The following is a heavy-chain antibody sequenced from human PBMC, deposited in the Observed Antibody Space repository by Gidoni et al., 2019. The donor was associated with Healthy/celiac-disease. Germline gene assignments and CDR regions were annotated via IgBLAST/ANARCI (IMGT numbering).Heavy chain of an antibody. Sequence: QVQLQESGPGLVKPSETLSLTCTVSGYSISSGYYWGWIRQPPGKGLEWIGSIYHSGSTYYNPSLKSRVTISVDTSKNQFSLKLSSVTAADTAVYYCAAAMATPLSEPGHPIAYWGQGTLVTVSS. D-gene: IGHD6-13*01. V-gene: IGHV4-38-2*02. CDR1: GYSISSGYY. J-gene: IGHJ4*02. CDR2: IYHSGST. CDR3: AAAMATPLSEPGHPIAY.